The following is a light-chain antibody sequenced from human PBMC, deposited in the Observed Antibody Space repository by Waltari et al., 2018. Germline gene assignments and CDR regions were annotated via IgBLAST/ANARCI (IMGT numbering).Light chain of an antibody. CDR2: DVN. CDR3: SSYTNTGDTLV. V-gene: IGLV2-18*02. CDR1: SSDVGGYNR. J-gene: IGLJ2*01. Sequence: QSALTQPPSVSGSPGQSVTISCTGTSSDVGGYNRVSWYQQSPGTAPKLILYDVNIRPSWFPERFSGSQSGDTASLTISGLQAEDEGHYYCSSYTNTGDTLVFGGGTELTVL.